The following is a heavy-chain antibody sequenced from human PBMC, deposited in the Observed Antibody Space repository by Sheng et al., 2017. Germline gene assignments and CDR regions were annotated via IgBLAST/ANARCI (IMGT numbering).Heavy chain of an antibody. J-gene: IGHJ6*02. CDR3: ARATIFGVVPDSYYYGMDV. CDR1: GGTFSSYA. Sequence: QVQLVQSGAEVKKPGSSVKVSCKASGGTFSSYAISWVRQAPGQGLEWMGGIIPIFGTANYAQKFQGRVTITADESTSTAYMELSSLRSEDTAVYYCARATIFGVVPDSYYYGMDVWGQGTTVTVSS. D-gene: IGHD3-3*01. CDR2: IIPIFGTA. V-gene: IGHV1-69*01.